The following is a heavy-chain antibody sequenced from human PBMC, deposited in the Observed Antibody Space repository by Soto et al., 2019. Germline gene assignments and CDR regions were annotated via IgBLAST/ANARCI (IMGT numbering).Heavy chain of an antibody. CDR3: ARVDYDFWSGYYAPEPLGWFDP. CDR2: IYYSGST. D-gene: IGHD3-3*01. CDR1: GGSISSYY. J-gene: IGHJ5*02. Sequence: SETLSLTCTVSGGSISSYYWSWIRQPPGKGLEWIGYIYYSGSTNYNPSLKSRVTISVDTSKNQFSLKLSSVTAADTAVYYGARVDYDFWSGYYAPEPLGWFDPWGQGTLVTVSS. V-gene: IGHV4-59*01.